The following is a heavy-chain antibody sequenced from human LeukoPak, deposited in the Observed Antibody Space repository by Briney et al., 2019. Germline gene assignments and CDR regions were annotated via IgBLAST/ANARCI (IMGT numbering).Heavy chain of an antibody. CDR1: GFTFGRHW. D-gene: IGHD3-10*01. CDR2: IKQDGSEK. CDR3: ARSYYGSGTSYGMDF. Sequence: GGSLRLSCAVSGFTFGRHWMSWVRQAPGKGLEWLANIKQDGSEKYYVDSVEGRFTSSRDNAKNSLYLQMNSLRAEDTAVYYCARSYYGSGTSYGMDFWGQGTTVTVSS. J-gene: IGHJ6*02. V-gene: IGHV3-7*01.